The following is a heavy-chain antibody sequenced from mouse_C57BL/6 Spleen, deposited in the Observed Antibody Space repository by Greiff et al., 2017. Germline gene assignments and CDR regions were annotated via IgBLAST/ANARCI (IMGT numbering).Heavy chain of an antibody. V-gene: IGHV1-15*01. D-gene: IGHD6-1*01. CDR3: TRGRNAMDY. Sequence: VQLQESGAELVRPGASVTLSCKASGYTFTDYEMHWVKQTPVHGLEWIGAIDPETGGTAYNQKFKGKAILTADKSSSTAYMELRSLTSEDSAVYYCTRGRNAMDYWGQGTSVTVSS. J-gene: IGHJ4*01. CDR1: GYTFTDYE. CDR2: IDPETGGT.